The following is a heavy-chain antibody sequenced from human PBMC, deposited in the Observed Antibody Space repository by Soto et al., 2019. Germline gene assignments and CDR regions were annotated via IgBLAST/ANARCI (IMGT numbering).Heavy chain of an antibody. CDR3: ARVDTAMVWFWFDP. J-gene: IGHJ5*02. CDR1: GFTFSSYA. D-gene: IGHD5-18*01. CDR2: ISYDGSNK. Sequence: QVQLVESGGGVVQPGRSLRLSCAASGFTFSSYAMHWVRQAPGKGLEWVVVISYDGSNKYYADSVKGRFTISRDNSKNTLYLQMNSLRAEDTAVYYCARVDTAMVWFWFDPWGQGTLVTVSS. V-gene: IGHV3-30-3*01.